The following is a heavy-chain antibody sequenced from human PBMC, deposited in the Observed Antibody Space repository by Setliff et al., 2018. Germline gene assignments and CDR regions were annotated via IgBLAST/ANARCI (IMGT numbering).Heavy chain of an antibody. Sequence: PSETLSLTCTVSGGSMIGGHYYWSWIRQLPGKGLEWIAYIYYSGNTYNNPSLKSRVTISVDTSRNQFSLKINSVTAADTAVYYCARGHCSSGECPNYFDPWGQGTQVTVSS. J-gene: IGHJ5*02. CDR2: IYYSGNT. V-gene: IGHV4-31*03. CDR1: GGSMIGGHYY. CDR3: ARGHCSSGECPNYFDP. D-gene: IGHD2-15*01.